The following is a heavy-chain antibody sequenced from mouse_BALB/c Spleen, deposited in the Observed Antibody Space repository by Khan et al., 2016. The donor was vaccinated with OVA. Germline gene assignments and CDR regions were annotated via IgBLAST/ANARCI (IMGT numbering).Heavy chain of an antibody. CDR3: ARGNYYGYTMDY. CDR1: GYSITSNYA. CDR2: ISYSGLT. V-gene: IGHV3-2*02. Sequence: EVQLQESGPGLVKPSQSLSLTCTVTGYSITSNYAWNWIRQFPGNKLEWMGYISYSGLTSYNPSLKSRISITRDTSQNQFFLQLNSVTTEDTATYYCARGNYYGYTMDYWGQGTSGTVSS. D-gene: IGHD1-1*01. J-gene: IGHJ4*01.